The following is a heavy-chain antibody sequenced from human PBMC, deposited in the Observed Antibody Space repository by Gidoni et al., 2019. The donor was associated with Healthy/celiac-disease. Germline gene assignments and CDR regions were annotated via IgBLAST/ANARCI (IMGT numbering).Heavy chain of an antibody. J-gene: IGHJ5*02. CDR2: SSTSGST. CDR3: ARDLPPPAVAGNWFDP. Sequence: QVQLQESGPGLVKPAETLSLTCTVSGGSISSYYWGWIRQPAGKGLEWIGRSSTSGSTNYNPSLKSRVTMSVDTSKNQFSLKLSSVTAADTAVYYCARDLPPPAVAGNWFDPWGQGTLVTVSS. CDR1: GGSISSYY. V-gene: IGHV4-4*07. D-gene: IGHD6-19*01.